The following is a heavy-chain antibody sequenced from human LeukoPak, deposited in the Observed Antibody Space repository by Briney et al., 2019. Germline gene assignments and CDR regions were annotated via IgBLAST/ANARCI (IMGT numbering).Heavy chain of an antibody. D-gene: IGHD3-22*01. Sequence: PGGSLRLSCAASGFTFSSYGVHWVRQAPGKGLEWVAVISYDGSNKYYADSVKGRFTISRDDSKNTLYLQMNSLRAEDTAVFYCAKDHAYYYYDSSGYYDYWGQGTLVTVSS. CDR2: ISYDGSNK. CDR1: GFTFSSYG. J-gene: IGHJ4*02. V-gene: IGHV3-30*18. CDR3: AKDHAYYYYDSSGYYDY.